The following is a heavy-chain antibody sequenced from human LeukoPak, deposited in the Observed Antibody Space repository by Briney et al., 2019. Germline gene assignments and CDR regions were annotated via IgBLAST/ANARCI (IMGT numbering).Heavy chain of an antibody. V-gene: IGHV1-18*01. D-gene: IGHD3-22*01. Sequence: ASVKVSCKASVYTFTSYGISWVRQAPGHGLEWMGWISAYNGNTNYAQKLQGRVTMTTDTSTSTDYMELRSLRYDGTAVYYCARAQSDYYDSSGYDYWGQGTLVTVSS. CDR2: ISAYNGNT. CDR3: ARAQSDYYDSSGYDY. CDR1: VYTFTSYG. J-gene: IGHJ4*02.